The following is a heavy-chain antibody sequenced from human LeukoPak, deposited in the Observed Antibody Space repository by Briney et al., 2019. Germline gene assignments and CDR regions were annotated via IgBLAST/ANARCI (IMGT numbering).Heavy chain of an antibody. D-gene: IGHD3-10*01. Sequence: GGSLRLSCAASGFTFSSYSMNWVRQAPGKGLEWVSSISSSSSYIYYADSVKGRFTISRDNAKNSLYLQMNSVRAEDTAVYYCASPGDSKAYWGQGTLVTVSS. V-gene: IGHV3-21*01. CDR2: ISSSSSYI. J-gene: IGHJ4*02. CDR1: GFTFSSYS. CDR3: ASPGDSKAY.